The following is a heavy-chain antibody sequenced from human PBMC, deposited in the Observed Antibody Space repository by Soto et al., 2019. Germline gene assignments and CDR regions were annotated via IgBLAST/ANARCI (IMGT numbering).Heavy chain of an antibody. CDR2: ISYDGDNE. D-gene: IGHD2-2*01. CDR3: AKDGGPVFCNSPGCSAKHFDY. J-gene: IGHJ4*02. V-gene: IGHV3-30*18. Sequence: QVQLVESGGGVVQPGRSLRLSCAASGFSFSNYAMHWVRQAPGKGLEWLAIISYDGDNEYYADSVRGRFTISRDNSKNSFHLKXNNLRHEDTAVYYCAKDGGPVFCNSPGCSAKHFDYWGQGTLVTVSS. CDR1: GFSFSNYA.